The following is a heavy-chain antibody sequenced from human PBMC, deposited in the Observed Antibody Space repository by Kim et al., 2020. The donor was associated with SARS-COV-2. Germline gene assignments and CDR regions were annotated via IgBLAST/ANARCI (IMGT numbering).Heavy chain of an antibody. CDR2: INPSGDGT. V-gene: IGHV1-46*01. J-gene: IGHJ4*02. CDR3: ARGAILED. D-gene: IGHD3-3*01. Sequence: ASVKVSCKASGYTFTNSYMHWVRQAPGQGLEWMGIINPSGDGTSYALKFQGRVTITRDSSTSTMYMYLSSLRSDDTAVYYCARGAILEDWGQGTLVIVSS. CDR1: GYTFTNSY.